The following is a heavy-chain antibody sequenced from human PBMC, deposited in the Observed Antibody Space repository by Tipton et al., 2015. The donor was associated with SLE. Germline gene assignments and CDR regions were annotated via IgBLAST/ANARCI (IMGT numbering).Heavy chain of an antibody. CDR3: ARHAAVVLGDQYYFDH. Sequence: TLSLTCTVSGGSISAYFWSWIRQPPGKGLEWIGSFHCGGRTNYNPSLKSQAAMSVDTSGNQSSLRLTLVTAADTAVYYCARHAAVVLGDQYYFDHWGQGTRVTVSS. J-gene: IGHJ4*02. D-gene: IGHD3-10*01. V-gene: IGHV4-59*08. CDR2: FHCGGRT. CDR1: GGSISAYF.